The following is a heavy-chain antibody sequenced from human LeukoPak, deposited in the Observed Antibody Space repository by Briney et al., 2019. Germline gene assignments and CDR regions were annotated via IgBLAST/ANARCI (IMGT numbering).Heavy chain of an antibody. CDR1: GGSFSGYY. V-gene: IGHV4-34*01. CDR2: INHSGST. D-gene: IGHD2-15*01. J-gene: IGHJ5*02. Sequence: SETLSLTCAVYGGSFSGYYWSWIRQPPGKGLEWIGVINHSGSTNYNPSLKSRVTISVVTSKNQFSLKLSSVTAADPAVYYCARGATACSGGSCYRNWFDPWGQGTLVTVCS. CDR3: ARGATACSGGSCYRNWFDP.